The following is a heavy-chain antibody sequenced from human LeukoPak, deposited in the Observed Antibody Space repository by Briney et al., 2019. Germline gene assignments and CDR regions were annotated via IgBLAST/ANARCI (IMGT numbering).Heavy chain of an antibody. Sequence: SETLSLTCSASGGSVSSGSYYYSWIRQPPGKGLEWIGCIYYSGSTNYNPSLKSRVTISLDTSKNQFSLNLRSVTTADTAVYYCARSTNFEALDIWGQGTTVTVSS. CDR3: ARSTNFEALDI. CDR1: GGSVSSGSYY. V-gene: IGHV4-61*01. J-gene: IGHJ3*02. CDR2: IYYSGST. D-gene: IGHD4/OR15-4a*01.